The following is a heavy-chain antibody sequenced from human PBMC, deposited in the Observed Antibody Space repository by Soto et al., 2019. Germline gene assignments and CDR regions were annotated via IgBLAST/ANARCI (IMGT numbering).Heavy chain of an antibody. D-gene: IGHD3-16*01. J-gene: IGHJ4*02. Sequence: EVQLLESGGGLVQPGGSLRLSCAASGFTFSSYAMSWVRQAPVKGLAWVSGISVSGGSTYYAVYVKGRFTISRDNSKNTMYPQTHSLRAEDTAVYYCASNARYDPPDYWGQGTLVPVSS. CDR2: ISVSGGST. CDR1: GFTFSSYA. V-gene: IGHV3-23*01. CDR3: ASNARYDPPDY.